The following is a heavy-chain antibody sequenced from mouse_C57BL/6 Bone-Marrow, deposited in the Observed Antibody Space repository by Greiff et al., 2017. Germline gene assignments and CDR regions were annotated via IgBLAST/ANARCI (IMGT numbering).Heavy chain of an antibody. J-gene: IGHJ4*01. Sequence: EVQLQESGPGLVKPSQSLSLTCSVTGYSITSGYYWNWIRQFPGNKLEWMGYISYDGSNNYNPSLKNRISITRDTSKNQFFLKLNSVTTEDTATYYCARERGPPMDYWGQGTSVTVSS. CDR1: GYSITSGYY. V-gene: IGHV3-6*01. CDR2: ISYDGSN. CDR3: ARERGPPMDY.